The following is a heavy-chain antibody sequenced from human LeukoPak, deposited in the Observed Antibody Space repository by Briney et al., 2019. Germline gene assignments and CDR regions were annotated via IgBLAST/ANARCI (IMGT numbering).Heavy chain of an antibody. CDR2: IYYSGST. CDR1: GGSISSSSYY. CDR3: ARGYTTMIYY. D-gene: IGHD3-22*01. V-gene: IGHV4-39*07. Sequence: ASETLSLTCTVSGGSISSSSYYWGWIRQPPGKGLEWIGSIYYSGSTYYNPSLKSRVTISVDTSKNQFSLKLSSVTAADTAVYYCARGYTTMIYYWGQGTLVTVSS. J-gene: IGHJ4*02.